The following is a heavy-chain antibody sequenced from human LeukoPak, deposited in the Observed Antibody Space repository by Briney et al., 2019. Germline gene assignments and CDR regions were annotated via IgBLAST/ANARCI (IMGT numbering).Heavy chain of an antibody. V-gene: IGHV3-15*01. J-gene: IGHJ5*02. CDR1: GLTFSNAW. Sequence: GGSLRLSCAASGLTFSNAWMSWVRQAPGKGLEWVGRIKSKTDGGTTDYAAPVKGRFTISRDDSKNTLYLQMNSLKTEDTAVYYCTTVPYLGYGSGGSCRYNWFGPWGQGTLVTVSS. CDR3: TTVPYLGYGSGGSCRYNWFGP. D-gene: IGHD2-15*01. CDR2: IKSKTDGGTT.